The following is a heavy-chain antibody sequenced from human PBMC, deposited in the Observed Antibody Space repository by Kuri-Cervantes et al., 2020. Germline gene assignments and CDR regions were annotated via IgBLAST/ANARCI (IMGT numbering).Heavy chain of an antibody. D-gene: IGHD3-10*01. J-gene: IGHJ5*02. Sequence: SEALSLTCTVSGYSISSGSYWGWIRQPPGKNLEWIGSIYHSGSTFYNPSLKSRVTISLDTSKNQFSLKLSSVTAADTAVYYGARDLGSGNYPSWFDPWGQGTLVTVSS. CDR1: GYSISSGSY. CDR3: ARDLGSGNYPSWFDP. CDR2: IYHSGST. V-gene: IGHV4-38-2*02.